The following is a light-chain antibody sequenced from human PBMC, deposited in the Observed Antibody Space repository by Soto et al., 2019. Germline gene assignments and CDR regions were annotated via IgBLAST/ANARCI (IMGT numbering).Light chain of an antibody. Sequence: EIVMTQSPDSLAVSLGERATINCKSSQSVLYSSSNKDYLAWYQQKPGQPPKLLFYWASTRESGVPDRFGGSGSGTDFNFTISSLQAEDVAMYYCQQYYNTPLTFGGGTKVEIK. CDR3: QQYYNTPLT. CDR2: WAS. CDR1: QSVLYSSSNKDY. J-gene: IGKJ4*01. V-gene: IGKV4-1*01.